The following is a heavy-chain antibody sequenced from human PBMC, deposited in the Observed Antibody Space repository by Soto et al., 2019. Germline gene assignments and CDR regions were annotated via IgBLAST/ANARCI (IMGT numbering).Heavy chain of an antibody. Sequence: EVQLVESGGGLVQPGGSLRLSCAASGFTVSSNYMSWVRQAPGKGLEWVSVIYSGGSTYYADSVKGRFTISRDNSKNTLYLQMNSLRAENTAVYYCARGGQYGDYSFDAFDIWGQGTMVTVSS. V-gene: IGHV3-66*01. CDR3: ARGGQYGDYSFDAFDI. CDR2: IYSGGST. J-gene: IGHJ3*02. CDR1: GFTVSSNY. D-gene: IGHD4-17*01.